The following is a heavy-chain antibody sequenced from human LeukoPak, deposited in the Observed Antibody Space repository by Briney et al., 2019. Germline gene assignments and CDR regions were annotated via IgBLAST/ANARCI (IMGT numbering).Heavy chain of an antibody. CDR3: AKVRQWLGHGRYYFDY. J-gene: IGHJ4*02. CDR1: GFTFSSYA. D-gene: IGHD6-19*01. CDR2: ISGSGGST. Sequence: PGGSLRLSCAASGFTFSSYAMSWVRQAPGKGLEWVSAISGSGGSTYYADSVKGRFTISRDNSKNTLYLQMNSLRAEDTAVYYCAKVRQWLGHGRYYFDYWGKGTLVTVSS. V-gene: IGHV3-23*01.